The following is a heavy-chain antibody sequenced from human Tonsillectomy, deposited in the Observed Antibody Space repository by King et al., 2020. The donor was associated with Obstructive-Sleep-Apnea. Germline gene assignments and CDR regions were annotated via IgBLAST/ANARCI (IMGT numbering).Heavy chain of an antibody. D-gene: IGHD6-13*01. CDR3: AKAQAGHTSSPPAY. Sequence: VQLVESGGGLVQPGRSLRLSCAASGFTFHDYAMHWVRQAPGKGLEWVSGISWNSGSIAYADSVKGRFNISRDNAKKSLHLQMNSLRGEDTALYYCAKAQAGHTSSPPAYGGQGTLVTVS. CDR1: GFTFHDYA. J-gene: IGHJ4*02. V-gene: IGHV3-9*01. CDR2: ISWNSGSI.